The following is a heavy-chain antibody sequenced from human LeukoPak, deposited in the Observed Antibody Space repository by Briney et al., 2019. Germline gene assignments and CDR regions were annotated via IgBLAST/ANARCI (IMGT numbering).Heavy chain of an antibody. Sequence: PGGALRLSCAASGFNFNSYGMHWGRQTPGKGVGGVAVISYDGGNKYYADSVKGRFTISRDNSKNTLYLQMNSLRAEDTAVYYCASGASSAWYYFDYWGQGTLVTVSS. D-gene: IGHD6-19*01. CDR2: ISYDGGNK. CDR1: GFNFNSYG. J-gene: IGHJ4*02. CDR3: ASGASSAWYYFDY. V-gene: IGHV3-30*03.